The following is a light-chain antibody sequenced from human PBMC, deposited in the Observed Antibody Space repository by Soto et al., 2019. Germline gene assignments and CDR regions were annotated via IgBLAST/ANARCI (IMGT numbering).Light chain of an antibody. CDR1: SSDIGGYNF. CDR2: DVI. CDR3: SSYTTTTTAV. J-gene: IGLJ2*01. Sequence: QSALTQPASVSGSPGQSITIACTGSSSDIGGYNFASWYQQHPGKAPKLMIYDVIKRPSGVSSRFAGSKSGNTASLTISGLRAEDEADYYCSSYTTTTTAVFGGGTKLTVL. V-gene: IGLV2-14*03.